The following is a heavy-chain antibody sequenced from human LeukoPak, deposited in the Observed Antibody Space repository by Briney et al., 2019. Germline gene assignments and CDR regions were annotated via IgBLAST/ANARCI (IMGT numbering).Heavy chain of an antibody. D-gene: IGHD4-17*01. J-gene: IGHJ4*02. CDR3: ATSRVGYGEIRAGFDY. CDR2: ISGSGGST. CDR1: GFTFSSYA. V-gene: IGHV3-23*01. Sequence: GGPLRLSCAASGFTFSSYAMSWVRQAPGKGLEWVSAISGSGGSTYYADSVKGRFTISRDNSKDTLYLQMNSLRAEDTAVYYCATSRVGYGEIRAGFDYWGQGTLVTVSS.